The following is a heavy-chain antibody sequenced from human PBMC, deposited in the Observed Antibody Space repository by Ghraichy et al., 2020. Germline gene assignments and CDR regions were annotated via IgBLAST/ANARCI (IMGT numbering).Heavy chain of an antibody. CDR3: VRRYVWGSYRPFWEDA. Sequence: GSLNISCGASGFTFSDYWMQWVRQAPGKGPVWVSRINNDGSSRGYAESVKGRFTIFRDNAKNTLYLQMTSLRAEDTAVYYCVRRYVWGSYRPFWEDAWGQGTLVTVSS. D-gene: IGHD3-16*02. CDR1: GFTFSDYW. CDR2: INNDGSSR. V-gene: IGHV3-74*01. J-gene: IGHJ5*02.